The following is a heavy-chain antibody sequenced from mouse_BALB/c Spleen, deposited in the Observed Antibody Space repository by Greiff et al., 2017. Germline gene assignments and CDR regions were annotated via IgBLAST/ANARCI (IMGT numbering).Heavy chain of an antibody. V-gene: IGHV5-12-1*01. CDR3: ARLSTGSDY. CDR2: ISSGGGST. Sequence: DVKLVESGGGLVKPGGSLKLSCAASGFAFSSYDMSWVRQTPEKRLEWVAYISSGGGSTYYPDTVKGRFTISRDNAKNTLYLQMSSLKSEDTAMYYCARLSTGSDYWGQGTTLTVSS. J-gene: IGHJ2*01. D-gene: IGHD4-1*02. CDR1: GFAFSSYD.